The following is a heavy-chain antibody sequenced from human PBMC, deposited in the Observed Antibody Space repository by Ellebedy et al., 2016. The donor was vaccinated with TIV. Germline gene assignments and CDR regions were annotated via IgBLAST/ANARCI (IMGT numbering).Heavy chain of an antibody. CDR2: VYYSGST. D-gene: IGHD3-16*01. CDR1: GGSISSWSYY. V-gene: IGHV4-39*01. J-gene: IGHJ1*01. CDR3: AGGIGIEYFHH. Sequence: SETLSLTCTVSGGSISSWSYYCGWIRQPPGKGLEWIGNVYYSGSTYYTPSLKSRVTISVDTSNNQFSLRLTSVTAADTAVYYCAGGIGIEYFHHWGQGTLVTVSS.